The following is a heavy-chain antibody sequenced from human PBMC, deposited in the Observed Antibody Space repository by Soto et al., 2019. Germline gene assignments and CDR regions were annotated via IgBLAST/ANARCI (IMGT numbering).Heavy chain of an antibody. CDR2: SSAYNGNT. CDR3: ARDQFYPIVVVVAATASGGMDV. V-gene: IGHV1-18*04. D-gene: IGHD2-15*01. J-gene: IGHJ6*02. Sequence: GASVKVSCKASGYTFTSYGISWVRQAPGQGLEWRGWSSAYNGNTNYAQKLQGRVTMTTDTSTSTAYMELRSLRSDDPAVYYCARDQFYPIVVVVAATASGGMDVWGQGTTVTVSS. CDR1: GYTFTSYG.